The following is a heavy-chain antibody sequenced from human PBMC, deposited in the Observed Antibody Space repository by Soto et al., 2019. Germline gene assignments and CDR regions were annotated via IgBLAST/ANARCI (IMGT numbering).Heavy chain of an antibody. CDR3: ARDSSGYYYFDY. V-gene: IGHV1-69*13. D-gene: IGHD3-22*01. CDR1: GGTFSSYA. J-gene: IGHJ4*02. Sequence: SVKVSCKASGGTFSSYAISWVRQAPGQGLEWMGGIIPIFGTANYAQKFQGRVTITADESTSTAYMELSSLRSEDTAVYYCARDSSGYYYFDYWGQGTLVTVSS. CDR2: IIPIFGTA.